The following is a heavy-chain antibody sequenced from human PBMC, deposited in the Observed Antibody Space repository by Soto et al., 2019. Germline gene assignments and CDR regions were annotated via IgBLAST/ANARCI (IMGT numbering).Heavy chain of an antibody. J-gene: IGHJ4*02. Sequence: GGSLRLSCAGSGFLFRSYGIHWVRQAPGKGLECVAFISNDGTKVYYADSVKGRFTISRDNSKNTLYLQMNSLRAEDTAVYCCAKDISRYCTNGVCYTGYFDYWGQGTLVTVSS. D-gene: IGHD2-8*01. V-gene: IGHV3-30*18. CDR3: AKDISRYCTNGVCYTGYFDY. CDR1: GFLFRSYG. CDR2: ISNDGTKV.